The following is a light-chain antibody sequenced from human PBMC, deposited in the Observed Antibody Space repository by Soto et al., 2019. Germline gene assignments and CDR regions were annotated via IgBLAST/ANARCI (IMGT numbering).Light chain of an antibody. CDR1: QGISNY. CDR2: AAS. J-gene: IGKJ3*01. CDR3: QRYISAPFT. Sequence: DIQMTQSPSSLSASEGDRVTITCRATQGISNYLAWYQQKPGKIPKLLIYAASTLQSGVPSRFSGSGSGTDFTLTISSLQPEDVATYYCQRYISAPFTFGPGTNVDIK. V-gene: IGKV1-27*01.